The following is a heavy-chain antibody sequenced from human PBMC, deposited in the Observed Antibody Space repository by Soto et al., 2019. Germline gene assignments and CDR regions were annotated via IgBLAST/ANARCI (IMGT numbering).Heavy chain of an antibody. CDR3: ARHEGPNYYDTNRHLDY. V-gene: IGHV5-51*01. J-gene: IGHJ4*02. CDR1: GYRFTSYW. Sequence: PGESLKISCTVSGYRFTSYWIGWVRQMPGKGLEWMGIIYPGESDARYSPSFQGVVTISADKSSFTAYLQWSSLKTSDKAMYLCARHEGPNYYDTNRHLDYRGQGTPVTVSS. D-gene: IGHD3-22*01. CDR2: IYPGESDA.